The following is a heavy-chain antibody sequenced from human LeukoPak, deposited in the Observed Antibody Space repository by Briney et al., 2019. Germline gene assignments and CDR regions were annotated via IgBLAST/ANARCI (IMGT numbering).Heavy chain of an antibody. V-gene: IGHV4-61*02. J-gene: IGHJ4*02. CDR1: GGSISSGSYY. CDR3: ASGGRSATIFDS. Sequence: KPSKTLSLTCTVSGGSISSGSYYWSWIRHPAGKGLEWIGRIYTSGSTNYNPSLKSRVTISVDTSKNQFSLKLSSVTAADTAVYYCASGGRSATIFDSWGQGTLVTVSS. CDR2: IYTSGST. D-gene: IGHD5-12*01.